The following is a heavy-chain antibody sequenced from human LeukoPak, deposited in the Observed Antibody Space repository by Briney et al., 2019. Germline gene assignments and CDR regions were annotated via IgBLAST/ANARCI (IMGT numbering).Heavy chain of an antibody. D-gene: IGHD3-3*01. V-gene: IGHV4-39*01. Sequence: SETLSLTCTVSDGSISSSDYYWGWIRQPPGKGLEWIGSIFYTGKTSFNPSLKSRVTISVDTSKNQFSLKVSSVTAADTAVYYCARRSGSTNDCWGQGILVTVSS. CDR1: DGSISSSDYY. J-gene: IGHJ4*02. CDR3: ARRSGSTNDC. CDR2: IFYTGKT.